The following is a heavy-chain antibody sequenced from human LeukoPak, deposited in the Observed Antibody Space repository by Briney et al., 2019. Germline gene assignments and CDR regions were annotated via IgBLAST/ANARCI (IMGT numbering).Heavy chain of an antibody. CDR1: GFTFDDYA. Sequence: SGGSLRLSCAASGFTFDDYAMHWVRQAPGKGLEWVSGISWNSGSIGYADSVKGRFTISRDNAKNSLYLQMNSLRAEDTALYYCAKDRSWAWGQGTLVTVSS. CDR2: ISWNSGSI. D-gene: IGHD3-10*01. J-gene: IGHJ5*02. CDR3: AKDRSWA. V-gene: IGHV3-9*01.